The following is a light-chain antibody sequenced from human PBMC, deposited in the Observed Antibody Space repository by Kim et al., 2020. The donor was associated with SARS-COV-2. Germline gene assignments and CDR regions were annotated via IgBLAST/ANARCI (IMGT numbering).Light chain of an antibody. CDR3: NSRDTSGNHLYV. CDR2: GKN. V-gene: IGLV3-19*01. CDR1: SLRTFY. J-gene: IGLJ1*01. Sequence: SSALTQDPAVSVALGQTVRITCQGDSLRTFYASWYQQKPGQAPVLVIYGKNTRPSGIPDRFSGSNSGNTASLTITGAQAEDEADYYCNSRDTSGNHLYVF.